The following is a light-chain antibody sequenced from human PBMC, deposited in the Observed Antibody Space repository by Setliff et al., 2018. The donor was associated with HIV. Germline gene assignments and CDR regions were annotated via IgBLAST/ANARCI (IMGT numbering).Light chain of an antibody. CDR1: SSDIDTYNR. CDR2: EVI. J-gene: IGLJ1*01. Sequence: QSVLTQPPSVSGSPGQSVTVSCTGTSSDIDTYNRVSWYQQPPGTAPKLLISEVINRPSGVPDRFSGSKSGNTASLTISGLQAEDEADYYSSSYTRRSTYVFGTGTKVTVL. V-gene: IGLV2-18*02. CDR3: SSYTRRSTYV.